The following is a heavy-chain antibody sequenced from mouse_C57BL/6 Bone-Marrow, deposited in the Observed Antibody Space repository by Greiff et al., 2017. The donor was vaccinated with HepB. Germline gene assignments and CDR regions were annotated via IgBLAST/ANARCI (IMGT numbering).Heavy chain of an antibody. CDR1: GFNIKDDY. CDR3: RGDYYFDY. J-gene: IGHJ2*01. V-gene: IGHV14-4*01. Sequence: EVQLQQSGAELVRPGASVKLSCTASGFNIKDDYMHWVKQRPEQGLEWIGWLDPENGDTEYASKFQGKATITADTSSNTAYLQLSSLTSEDTAVYYCRGDYYFDYWGQGTTLTVSS. CDR2: LDPENGDT.